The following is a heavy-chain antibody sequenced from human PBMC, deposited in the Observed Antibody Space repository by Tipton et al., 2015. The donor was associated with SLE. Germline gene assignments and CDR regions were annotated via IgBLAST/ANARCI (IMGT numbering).Heavy chain of an antibody. CDR1: GGSISSGTYY. D-gene: IGHD3/OR15-3a*01. V-gene: IGHV4-61*02. Sequence: TLSLTCTVSGGSISSGTYYWSWIRQPAGKGLEWIGRIYTSGSANYNPSLKSRVTISVDTSKNQFSLKLSSVTAADTAVYYCARATRTGYSEFDSWGQGTLVTVSS. J-gene: IGHJ5*01. CDR3: ARATRTGYSEFDS. CDR2: IYTSGSA.